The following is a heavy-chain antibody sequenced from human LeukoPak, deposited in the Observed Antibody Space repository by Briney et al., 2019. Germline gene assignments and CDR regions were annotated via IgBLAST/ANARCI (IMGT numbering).Heavy chain of an antibody. CDR1: GYTFTNYY. CDR3: AKETRDSGGYQY. Sequence: ASVKVSCKASGYTFTNYYIHWVRQAPGQGLECMGIINPSGGSTSYAQKFQGRVTMTRDMSTSTVYMELNSLRSEDTAVYYCAKETRDSGGYQYWGQGTLVTVSS. CDR2: INPSGGST. D-gene: IGHD3-22*01. V-gene: IGHV1-46*01. J-gene: IGHJ4*02.